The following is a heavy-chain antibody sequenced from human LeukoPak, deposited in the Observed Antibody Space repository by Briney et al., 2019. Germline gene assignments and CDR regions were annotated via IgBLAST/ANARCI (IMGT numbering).Heavy chain of an antibody. V-gene: IGHV4-59*08. CDR1: GGSISSYY. J-gene: IGHJ4*02. CDR2: IYYSGST. D-gene: IGHD5-18*01. Sequence: SETLSLTCTVSGGSISSYYWSWIRQPPGKGLGWIGYIYYSGSTNYNPSLKSRVTISVDTSKNQFSLKLSSVTAADTAVYYCARFRYGLYYFDYWGQGTLVTVSS. CDR3: ARFRYGLYYFDY.